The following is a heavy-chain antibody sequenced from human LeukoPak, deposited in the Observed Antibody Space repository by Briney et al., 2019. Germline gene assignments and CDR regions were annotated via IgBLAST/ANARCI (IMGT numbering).Heavy chain of an antibody. CDR1: GYTFTSYG. CDR2: ISAYNGNT. V-gene: IGHV1-18*01. CDR3: ARDSIVLMVYAMPNWFDP. J-gene: IGHJ5*02. Sequence: ASVKVSCKASGYTFTSYGINWVRQAPGQGLEWMGWISAYNGNTNYAQKLQGRVTMTTDTSTNTVYMELKSLRSDDTAVYYCARDSIVLMVYAMPNWFDPWGQGTLVTVSS. D-gene: IGHD2-8*01.